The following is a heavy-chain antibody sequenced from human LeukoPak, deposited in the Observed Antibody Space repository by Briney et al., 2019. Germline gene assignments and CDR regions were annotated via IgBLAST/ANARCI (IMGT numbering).Heavy chain of an antibody. CDR3: ARMEGATSYYYYYMDV. J-gene: IGHJ6*03. D-gene: IGHD1-26*01. Sequence: VASVKVSCEASGYTFTSYGISWVRQAPGQGLEWMGWISAYNGNTSYAQKLQGRVTMTTDTSTSTAYMELRSLRSDDTAVYYCARMEGATSYYYYYMDVWGKGTTVTISS. CDR2: ISAYNGNT. V-gene: IGHV1-18*01. CDR1: GYTFTSYG.